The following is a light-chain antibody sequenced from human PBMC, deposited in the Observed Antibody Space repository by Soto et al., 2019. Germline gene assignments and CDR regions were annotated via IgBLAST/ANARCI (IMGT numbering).Light chain of an antibody. CDR2: EVS. Sequence: QSALTQPASVSGSPGQSIAISCTGTSSDVGNYNYVSWYQHHPGKVPKHMIYEVSNRPSGISDRFSGSKSGNTASLTISGLQPDDEADYCCSSYASSSTIVFGGGTKLTVL. V-gene: IGLV2-14*01. CDR3: SSYASSSTIV. CDR1: SSDVGNYNY. J-gene: IGLJ2*01.